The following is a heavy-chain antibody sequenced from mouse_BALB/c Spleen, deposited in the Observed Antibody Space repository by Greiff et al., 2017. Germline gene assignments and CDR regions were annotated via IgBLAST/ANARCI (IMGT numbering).Heavy chain of an antibody. V-gene: IGHV3-6*02. D-gene: IGHD1-1*01. J-gene: IGHJ4*01. Sequence: EVQLVESGPDLVKPSQSLSLTCSVTGYSITSGYYWNWIRQFPGNKLEWMGYISYDGSNNYNPSLKNRISITRDTSKNQFFLKLNSVTTEDTATYYYAREITTDAMDYWGQGTSVTVSS. CDR1: GYSITSGYY. CDR3: AREITTDAMDY. CDR2: ISYDGSN.